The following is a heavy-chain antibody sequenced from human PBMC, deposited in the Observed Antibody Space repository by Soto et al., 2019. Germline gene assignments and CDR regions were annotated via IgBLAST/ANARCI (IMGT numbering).Heavy chain of an antibody. J-gene: IGHJ5*02. CDR3: ARDKSPAAIGYWFDP. CDR2: IIPIFGTA. CDR1: GGTFSSYA. D-gene: IGHD2-2*01. Sequence: SVKVSCKASGGTFSSYAISWVRQAPGQGLEWMGGIIPIFGTANYAQKFQGRVTITADESTSTAYMELSSLGSEDTAVYYCARDKSPAAIGYWFDPWGQGTLVTVSS. V-gene: IGHV1-69*13.